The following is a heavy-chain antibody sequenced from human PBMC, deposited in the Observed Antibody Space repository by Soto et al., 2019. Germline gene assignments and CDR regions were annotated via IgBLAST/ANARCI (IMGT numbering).Heavy chain of an antibody. CDR1: GDSISSYS. V-gene: IGHV4-59*08. CDR3: ARAFDILTRYYFDY. J-gene: IGHJ4*02. CDR2: IHYNGST. D-gene: IGHD3-9*01. Sequence: PSETLSLTCTVSGDSISSYSWSWIRQPPGKGLEWIGYIHYNGSTYYNPSLKSRVTISVDTSKNQFSLKLSSVTAADTAVYYCARAFDILTRYYFDYWGQGTLVTVFS.